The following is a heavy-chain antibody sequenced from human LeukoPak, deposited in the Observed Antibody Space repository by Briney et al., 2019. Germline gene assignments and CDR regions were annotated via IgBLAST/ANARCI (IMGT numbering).Heavy chain of an antibody. J-gene: IGHJ5*02. CDR2: IYQSGST. CDR1: GYSISSGYY. V-gene: IGHV4-38-2*01. Sequence: SETLSLTCAVSGYSISSGYYWGWIRQPPGKGLEWIGSIYQSGSTYCNPSLKSRVTISVDTSKNQFSLNLSSVTAADTAVYYCARRVAAGGTRWFDPWGQGTLVTVSS. CDR3: ARRVAAGGTRWFDP. D-gene: IGHD6-13*01.